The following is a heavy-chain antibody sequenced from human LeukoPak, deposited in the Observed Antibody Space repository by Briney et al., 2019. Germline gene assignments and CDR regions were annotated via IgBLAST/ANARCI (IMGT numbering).Heavy chain of an antibody. J-gene: IGHJ6*04. CDR2: IKQDGSEK. D-gene: IGHD3-10*02. Sequence: PGGSLRLSCAASGFTFSSYWMSWARQAPGKGLGWVANIKQDGSEKYYVDSVKGRFTISRDNAKHSLYLQMNSLRAEDTAVYYCAELGITMIGGVWGKGTTVTISS. CDR3: AELGITMIGGV. V-gene: IGHV3-7*01. CDR1: GFTFSSYW.